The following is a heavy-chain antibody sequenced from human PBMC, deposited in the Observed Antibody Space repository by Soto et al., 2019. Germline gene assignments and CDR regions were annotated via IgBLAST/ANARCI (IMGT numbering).Heavy chain of an antibody. Sequence: SATLSLTCSVSAGYLERSNYFWNWIRQPPGKGLEWIGNISYSGGSNPNPALKSRVTLSFDTFNNQFSLTLTSVTAADTAVYYCARVVPAATDFDYWGQGTLVTVSS. J-gene: IGHJ4*02. CDR1: AGYLERSNYF. CDR2: ISYSGGS. CDR3: ARVVPAATDFDY. V-gene: IGHV4-61*01. D-gene: IGHD2-2*01.